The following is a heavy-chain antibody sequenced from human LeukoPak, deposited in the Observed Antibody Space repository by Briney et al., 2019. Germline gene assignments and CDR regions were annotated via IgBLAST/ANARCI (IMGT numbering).Heavy chain of an antibody. CDR1: GYTFTGYY. V-gene: IGHV1-18*04. CDR3: ARGDRNIVVVVAAQRVSYMDV. J-gene: IGHJ6*03. CDR2: ISAYNGNT. Sequence: ASVKVSCKASGYTFTGYYMHWVRQAPGQGLEWMGWISAYNGNTNYAQKLQGRVTMTTDTSTSTAYMELRSLRSDDTAVYYCARGDRNIVVVVAAQRVSYMDVWGKGTTVTVSS. D-gene: IGHD2-15*01.